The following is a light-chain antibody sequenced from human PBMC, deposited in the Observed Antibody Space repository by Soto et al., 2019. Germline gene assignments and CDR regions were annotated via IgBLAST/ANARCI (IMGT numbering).Light chain of an antibody. Sequence: EIVMTQSPATLSVSPGERDTLSCRASQSVSSNLVWYQQKPGQAPRLLIHGASTRATGIPVRFSGSGSRTEFTLTISSLQSEDFAVYYCQQYDSWPGTFCQGTTVDIK. CDR3: QQYDSWPGT. CDR2: GAS. V-gene: IGKV3-15*01. J-gene: IGKJ1*01. CDR1: QSVSSN.